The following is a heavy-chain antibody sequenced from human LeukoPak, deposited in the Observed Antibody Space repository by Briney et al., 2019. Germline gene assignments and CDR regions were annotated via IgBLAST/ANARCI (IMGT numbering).Heavy chain of an antibody. J-gene: IGHJ4*02. CDR1: GFTFSTYT. Sequence: GGSLRLSCAASGFTFSTYTMTWVRQAPGKGLEWVSAVRYSGSDTYYTESVKGRFSISRDNSKNTLYVQMNSLGAEDTAVYYCAKGAAGTLVGHYFDSWGQGTLVTVSS. D-gene: IGHD2-21*01. CDR2: VRYSGSDT. CDR3: AKGAAGTLVGHYFDS. V-gene: IGHV3-23*01.